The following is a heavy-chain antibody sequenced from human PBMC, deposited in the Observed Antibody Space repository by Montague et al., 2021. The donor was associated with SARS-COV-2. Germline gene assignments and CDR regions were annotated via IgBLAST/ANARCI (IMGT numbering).Heavy chain of an antibody. CDR3: ARGRTGTTFYYYYYYGMDV. CDR2: INHSGST. D-gene: IGHD1-7*01. CDR1: GGSFSGYY. J-gene: IGHJ6*02. V-gene: IGHV4-34*01. Sequence: SETLSLTCAVYGGSFSGYYWSWIRQPPGKGLEWIGEINHSGSTNYNPSLKSRVTISVDTSMNQFSLKLSSVTAADTAVYYCARGRTGTTFYYYYYYGMDVWGQGTTVTVSS.